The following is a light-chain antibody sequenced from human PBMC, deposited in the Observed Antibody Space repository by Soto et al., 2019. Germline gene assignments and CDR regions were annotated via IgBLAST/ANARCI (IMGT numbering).Light chain of an antibody. V-gene: IGLV2-23*01. CDR2: EGS. CDR1: SSDVGSYNL. Sequence: QSPLTQPASVSGTPGQSITISCTGTSSDVGSYNLVSWYQQHPGKAPKLMIYEGSKRPSGVSNRFSGSKSGNTASLTISGLQAEDESDYYCCSYAGSSTVFGGGTQLTVL. J-gene: IGLJ2*01. CDR3: CSYAGSSTV.